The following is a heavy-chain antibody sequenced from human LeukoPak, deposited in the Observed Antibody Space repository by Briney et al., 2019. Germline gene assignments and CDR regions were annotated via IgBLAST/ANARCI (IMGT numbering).Heavy chain of an antibody. V-gene: IGHV1-18*01. J-gene: IGHJ4*02. Sequence: GASVKVSXKTSGYTFTSYGISWVRQAPGQGLEWMGWISGYNAKTNYIQKFQGRVTMTIDTSTTTVYMELRSLRSDDTAVYYCARPRVAGSLDYWGQGTLVTVSS. CDR3: ARPRVAGSLDY. D-gene: IGHD6-19*01. CDR1: GYTFTSYG. CDR2: ISGYNAKT.